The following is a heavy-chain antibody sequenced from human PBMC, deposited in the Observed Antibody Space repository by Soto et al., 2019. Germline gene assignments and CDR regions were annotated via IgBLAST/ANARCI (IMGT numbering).Heavy chain of an antibody. V-gene: IGHV1-69*01. CDR2: IIPIFGTA. Sequence: QVQLVQSGAEVKKPGSSVKVSCKASGGTFSSYVISWVRQAPGQGLEWMGGIIPIFGTANYAQKFQGRVTITADESTSTAYMELSSLRSEDTAVYYCARSPLRYCSGGSCYFDAFDIWGQGTMVTVSS. D-gene: IGHD2-15*01. J-gene: IGHJ3*02. CDR3: ARSPLRYCSGGSCYFDAFDI. CDR1: GGTFSSYV.